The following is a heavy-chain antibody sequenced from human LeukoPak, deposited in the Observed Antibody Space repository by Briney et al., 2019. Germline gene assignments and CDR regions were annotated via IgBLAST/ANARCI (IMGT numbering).Heavy chain of an antibody. CDR3: AIMHPYYDGSGYWVQ. CDR2: ISTSGGSS. D-gene: IGHD3-22*01. CDR1: GFTFSSYA. V-gene: IGHV3-23*01. J-gene: IGHJ4*02. Sequence: PGGSLRLSCAASGFTFSSYAMRWVRQAPGKGLEWVSGISTSGGSSSYADSVKGRFTISRDNPRNTLYMQMNSLIAEDTALYYCAIMHPYYDGSGYWVQWGQGTLVTVSS.